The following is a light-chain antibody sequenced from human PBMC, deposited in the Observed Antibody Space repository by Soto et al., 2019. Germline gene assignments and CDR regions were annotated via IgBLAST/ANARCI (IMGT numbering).Light chain of an antibody. Sequence: DIQMTQSPSSLSASVGDRVTITCRASQDIITYLSWYQQKPGKAPKLLIYASSTLHSGVPSRFSGSGSGTDFTLTISSLQPEDFATYHCQQSLTIPWTCGQGTKVEIK. J-gene: IGKJ1*01. CDR2: ASS. V-gene: IGKV1-39*01. CDR1: QDIITY. CDR3: QQSLTIPWT.